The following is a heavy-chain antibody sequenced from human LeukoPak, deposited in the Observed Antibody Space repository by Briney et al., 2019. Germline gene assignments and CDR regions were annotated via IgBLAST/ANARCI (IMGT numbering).Heavy chain of an antibody. CDR1: GGSFSGYY. V-gene: IGHV4-34*01. J-gene: IGHJ6*02. CDR3: ARQGRLDLPYYYYYGMDV. D-gene: IGHD6-25*01. Sequence: SETLSLTCAVYGGSFSGYYWSWIRQPPGKGLEWIGEINHSGSTNYNPSLKSRVTISVDTSKNQFSLKLSSVTAADTAVYYCARQGRLDLPYYYYYGMDVWGQGTTVTVSS. CDR2: INHSGST.